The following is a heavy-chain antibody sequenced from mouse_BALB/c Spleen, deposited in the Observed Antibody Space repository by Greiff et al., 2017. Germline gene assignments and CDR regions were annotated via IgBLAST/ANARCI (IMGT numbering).Heavy chain of an antibody. Sequence: QVQLKESGPGLVQPSQSLSITCTVSGFSLTSYGVHWVRQSPGKGLEWLGVIWSGGSTDYNAAFISRLSISKDNSKSQVFFKMNSLQADDTAIYYCARNGAYYGNYDWYFDVWGEGTTVTVSS. CDR3: ARNGAYYGNYDWYFDV. J-gene: IGHJ1*01. CDR1: GFSLTSYG. CDR2: IWSGGST. V-gene: IGHV2-4-1*01. D-gene: IGHD2-10*01.